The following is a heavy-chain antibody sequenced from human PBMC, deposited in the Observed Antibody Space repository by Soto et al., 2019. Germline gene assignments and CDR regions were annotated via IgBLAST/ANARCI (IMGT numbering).Heavy chain of an antibody. V-gene: IGHV3-23*01. Sequence: DVQLSESGGDLVRPGGSLRLSCTTSGFSFASFALTWVRQAPGQGLEWVATIVGSAAKTHYADSVKGRFSISRDTSRNTVYLQMNNLRGDDTAIYYCAKWTYLDFWGQGTRVTVSS. CDR3: AKWTYLDF. CDR2: IVGSAAKT. D-gene: IGHD5-12*01. J-gene: IGHJ4*02. CDR1: GFSFASFA.